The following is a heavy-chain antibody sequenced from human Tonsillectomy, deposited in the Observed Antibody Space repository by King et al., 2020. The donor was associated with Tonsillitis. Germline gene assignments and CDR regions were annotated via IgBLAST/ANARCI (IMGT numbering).Heavy chain of an antibody. V-gene: IGHV1-18*01. CDR2: LSPYNGNT. CDR3: ARELKKPVTLNCYGSGSGGY. CDR1: GYTFTSYG. J-gene: IGHJ4*02. Sequence: QLVQSGAEVKKPGASVKVSCKASGYTFTSYGISWVRQAPGQGLEWMGWLSPYNGNTKYAQKVQGRGTMTTDTSTSTAYMEMRSLRSDDTAVYYCARELKKPVTLNCYGSGSGGYWGQGTLVTVSS. D-gene: IGHD3-10*01.